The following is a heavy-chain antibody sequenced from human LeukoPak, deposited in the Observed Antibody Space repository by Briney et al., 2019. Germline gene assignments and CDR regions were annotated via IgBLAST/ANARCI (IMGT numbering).Heavy chain of an antibody. CDR2: ISSSSGTI. J-gene: IGHJ4*02. Sequence: AGGSLRLSCAASGFTFSSYSMNWVRQAPGKGLEWVSYISSSSGTIYYADSVKGRFTISRDNAKNSLYLQMNSLRAEDTAVYYCARDSMIVGATGPFDYWGQGTLVTVSS. D-gene: IGHD1-26*01. CDR3: ARDSMIVGATGPFDY. CDR1: GFTFSSYS. V-gene: IGHV3-48*01.